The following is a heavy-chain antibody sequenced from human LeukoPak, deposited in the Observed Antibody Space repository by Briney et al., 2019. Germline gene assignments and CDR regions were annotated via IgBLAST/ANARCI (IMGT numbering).Heavy chain of an antibody. CDR2: ISGNNGNT. V-gene: IGHV1-18*01. J-gene: IGHJ4*02. Sequence: ASVKVSCKASGYSFSSYGISWVRQAPGQGLEGMGLISGNNGNTNYARKVQGRVTMTTDTSTSTAYMELRSLRSDDTAVYYCARGREADTFWLDSWGQGTLVTVSS. CDR1: GYSFSSYG. D-gene: IGHD2-15*01. CDR3: ARGREADTFWLDS.